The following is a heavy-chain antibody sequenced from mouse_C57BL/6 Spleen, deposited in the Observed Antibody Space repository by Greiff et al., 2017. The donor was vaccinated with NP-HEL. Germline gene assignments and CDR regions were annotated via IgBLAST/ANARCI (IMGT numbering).Heavy chain of an antibody. CDR1: GYAFSSSW. CDR2: IYPGDGDT. Sequence: VQLHQSGPELVKPGASVKISCKASGYAFSSSWMNWVKQRPGKGLEWIGRIYPGDGDTNYNGKFKGKATLTADKSSSTAYMQLSSLTSEDSAVYFCAREGNPAWFAYWGQGTLVTVSA. J-gene: IGHJ3*01. V-gene: IGHV1-82*01. D-gene: IGHD2-1*01. CDR3: AREGNPAWFAY.